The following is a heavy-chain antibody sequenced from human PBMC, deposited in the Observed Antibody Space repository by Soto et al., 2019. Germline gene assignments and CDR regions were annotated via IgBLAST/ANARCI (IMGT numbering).Heavy chain of an antibody. CDR1: GFTFSSYW. CDR2: IKQDGSEK. V-gene: IGHV3-7*01. D-gene: IGHD2-15*01. J-gene: IGHJ6*02. CDR3: ARDQKGRYCSGGSCNYYYYGMDV. Sequence: GGSLRLCCAASGFTFSSYWMSWVRQAPGKGLEWVANIKQDGSEKYYVDSVKGRFTISRDNAKNSLYLQMNSLRAEDTAVYYCARDQKGRYCSGGSCNYYYYGMDVWGQGATVTVS.